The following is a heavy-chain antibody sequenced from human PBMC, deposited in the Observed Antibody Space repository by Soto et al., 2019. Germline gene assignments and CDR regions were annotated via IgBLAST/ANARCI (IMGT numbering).Heavy chain of an antibody. CDR1: GGTFNTYA. J-gene: IGHJ6*02. D-gene: IGHD2-2*01. V-gene: IGHV1-69*01. Sequence: QVQLVQSGAEVKKPGSSVKVSCKASGGTFNTYAISWVRQAPGQGLEWMGGIMPIFGKANYAQKLQGRVTITADEPTSTAHMEVSSLRSDDTAVYYGARSGYQLLSGYYFYGMDVWGQGPTVTVPS. CDR2: IMPIFGKA. CDR3: ARSGYQLLSGYYFYGMDV.